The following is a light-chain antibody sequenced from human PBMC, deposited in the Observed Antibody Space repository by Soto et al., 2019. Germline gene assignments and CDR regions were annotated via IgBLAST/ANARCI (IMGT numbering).Light chain of an antibody. CDR2: GAS. CDR1: QSVSSN. V-gene: IGKV3-15*01. CDR3: QQHDKWPFT. Sequence: EIVMTQSPATLSESPGERATLSCRASQSVSSNLAWYQQKPGQAPRLLIYGASTRATGIPARLSGSGSGTEFTLTISSLQSEDFAVYYCQQHDKWPFTFGQGTRLDIK. J-gene: IGKJ2*01.